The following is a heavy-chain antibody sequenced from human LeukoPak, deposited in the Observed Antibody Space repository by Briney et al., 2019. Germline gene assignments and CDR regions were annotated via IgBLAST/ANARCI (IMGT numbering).Heavy chain of an antibody. CDR1: GYSISNGYY. J-gene: IGHJ4*02. CDR3: ARGAEYYAIWRGYAGYSDY. CDR2: IYHRGST. D-gene: IGHD3-3*01. V-gene: IGHV4-38-2*02. Sequence: SETLSLTCTVSGYSISNGYYWGWIRQPPGKRLEWVGSIYHRGSTYYNPSLRSRVTISLGRSKKKFSLKLTSVTAADTAVYFCARGAEYYAIWRGYAGYSDYWGQGISVTVSS.